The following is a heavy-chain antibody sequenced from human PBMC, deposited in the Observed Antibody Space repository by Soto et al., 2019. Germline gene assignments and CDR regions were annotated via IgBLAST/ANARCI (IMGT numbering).Heavy chain of an antibody. Sequence: QVQLVESGGGVVQPGRSLTLSCAASEFIFSDYSMHWVRQTPGKGLESVAVISFDGRNKYSTDSVKGRFTISRDNSKNMLYLKMNRMRQEDTAFYYCARAGATYGAENYCGYYHGMAVWGQWTTVPVS. CDR1: EFIFSDYS. CDR2: ISFDGRNK. J-gene: IGHJ6*02. V-gene: IGHV3-30*04. D-gene: IGHD3-10*01. CDR3: ARAGATYGAENYCGYYHGMAV.